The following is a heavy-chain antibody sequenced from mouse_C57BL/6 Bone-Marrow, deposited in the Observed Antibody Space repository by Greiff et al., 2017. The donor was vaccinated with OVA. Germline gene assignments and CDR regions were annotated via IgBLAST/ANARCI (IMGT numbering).Heavy chain of an antibody. CDR1: GYTFTSYW. CDR3: ARGVYDGYYRGFAY. CDR2: IYPGSGST. Sequence: QVQLQQPGAELVKPGASVKMSCKASGYTFTSYWITWVKQRPGQSLEWIGDIYPGSGSTNYNEKFKSKATLTVDTSSSTAYMQLSSLTSEDSAVYYCARGVYDGYYRGFAYWGQGTLVTVSA. J-gene: IGHJ3*01. D-gene: IGHD2-3*01. V-gene: IGHV1-55*01.